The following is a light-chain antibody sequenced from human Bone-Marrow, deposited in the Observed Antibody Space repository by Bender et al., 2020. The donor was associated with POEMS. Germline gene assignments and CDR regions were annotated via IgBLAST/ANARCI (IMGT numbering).Light chain of an antibody. Sequence: QSALTQPASVSGSPGQSITISCTGTSTDVGNYDVVSWYQQHPGKAPKLMIYKVDVRPSGVSNRFSGSKSGNTASLTISGLQAEDEADYYCSSYTSSSAVVFGGGTKLTVL. CDR2: KVD. CDR3: SSYTSSSAVV. V-gene: IGLV2-14*02. J-gene: IGLJ2*01. CDR1: STDVGNYDV.